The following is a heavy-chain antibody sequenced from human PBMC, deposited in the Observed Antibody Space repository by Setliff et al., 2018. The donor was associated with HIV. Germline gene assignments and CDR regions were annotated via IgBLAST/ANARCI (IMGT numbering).Heavy chain of an antibody. CDR3: ARWRWEQSEFDH. CDR2: ISTTASHI. V-gene: IGHV3-48*03. D-gene: IGHD1-1*01. Sequence: PGGSLRLSCTASKFTFTNYELNWVRQAPGKGLEWISYISTTASHIYYADSVKGRFTISRDSAKNSLYLEMKSLRAEDTAVYYCARWRWEQSEFDHWGQGNQVTVSS. J-gene: IGHJ4*02. CDR1: KFTFTNYE.